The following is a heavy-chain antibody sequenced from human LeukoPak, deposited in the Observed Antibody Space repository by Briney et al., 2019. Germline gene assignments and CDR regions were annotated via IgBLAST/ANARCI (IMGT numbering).Heavy chain of an antibody. V-gene: IGHV3-23*01. CDR2: ISGSGGST. CDR1: GFTFSSYA. CDR3: AKEGWFGETGIQLSAFDY. J-gene: IGHJ4*02. Sequence: GGSLRLSCAASGFTFSSYAMSWGRQAPGEGLEWGSAISGSGGSTYYADSVKGRFTISRDNSKKTLYLQISSVRAEDTDVYYCAKEGWFGETGIQLSAFDYWGQGTLVTVSS. D-gene: IGHD3-10*01.